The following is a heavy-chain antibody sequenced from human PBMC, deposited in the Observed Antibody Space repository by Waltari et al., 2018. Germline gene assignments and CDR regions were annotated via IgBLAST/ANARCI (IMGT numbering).Heavy chain of an antibody. J-gene: IGHJ4*02. CDR3: ANNPYCAGGRCLREWDY. Sequence: QVHLVESGGGVVQPGGSLRLSCSASEFTLSNYGMHWVRQAPGKGVEFGAYLHYDGSFSLYTDSVKGRFTVSRDRSKNTLYLQMNNLRSEDTAVYYCANNPYCAGGRCLREWDYWGQGTLVTVSS. D-gene: IGHD2-8*02. CDR1: EFTLSNYG. V-gene: IGHV3-30*02. CDR2: LHYDGSFS.